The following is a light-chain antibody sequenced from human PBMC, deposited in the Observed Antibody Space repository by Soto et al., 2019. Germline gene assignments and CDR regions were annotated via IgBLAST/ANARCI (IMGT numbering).Light chain of an antibody. CDR2: GAS. Sequence: EIVLTQSPGTLSLSPGERATLSCRASQSVSSSYLAWYQQKPGQAPRFLIYGASSRATGIPDRFSGSGSGTDFTLTISRLEPEDFAVYYCQQYGNSPPKLGQGTKVDIK. J-gene: IGKJ1*01. CDR3: QQYGNSPPK. CDR1: QSVSSSY. V-gene: IGKV3-20*01.